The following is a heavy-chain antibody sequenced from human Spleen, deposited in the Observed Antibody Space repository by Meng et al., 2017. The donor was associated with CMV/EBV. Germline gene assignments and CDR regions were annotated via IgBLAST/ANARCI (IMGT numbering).Heavy chain of an antibody. CDR1: GSSFVDYA. J-gene: IGHJ6*02. CDR3: ERPNNGGRILEWYPWYYYYGMDV. D-gene: IGHD3-3*01. V-gene: IGHV3-9*01. CDR2: ISWNRGSI. Sequence: GGSLRLSCAASGSSFVDYAMHWVRQAPGKGLEWVPGISWNRGSIGYADSVKGRFTISRDNAKNSLYLQMNSLRAEDPAVYYCERPNNGGRILEWYPWYYYYGMDVWGQGTTVTVSS.